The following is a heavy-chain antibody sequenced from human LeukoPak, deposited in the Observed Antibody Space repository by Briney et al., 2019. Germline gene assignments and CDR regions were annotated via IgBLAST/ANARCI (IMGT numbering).Heavy chain of an antibody. Sequence: PGGSLRLSCAASGFTFSSYSMNWVRQAPGKGLEWVSYISSSSSTIYYADSVKGRFTISRDNAKNSLYLQMNSLRAEDTAVYYCARVGRGTRVVIIYYYYYMDVWGKGTTVTVSS. D-gene: IGHD3-3*01. V-gene: IGHV3-48*01. J-gene: IGHJ6*03. CDR1: GFTFSSYS. CDR3: ARVGRGTRVVIIYYYYYMDV. CDR2: ISSSSSTI.